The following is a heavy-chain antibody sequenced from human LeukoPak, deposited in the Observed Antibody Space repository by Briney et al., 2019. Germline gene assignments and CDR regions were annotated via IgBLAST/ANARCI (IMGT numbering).Heavy chain of an antibody. D-gene: IGHD6-13*01. CDR2: INPNSGGT. J-gene: IGHJ3*02. V-gene: IGHV1-2*02. CDR3: ATHSTGYSSAWYTAFDI. CDR1: GYTFTGYY. Sequence: GASVKVSCKASGYTFTGYYMHWVRQAPGQGLEWMGWINPNSGGTNYAQKFQGRVTMTRDTSISTAYMELSRLRSDDTAVYYCATHSTGYSSAWYTAFDIWGQGTMVTVSS.